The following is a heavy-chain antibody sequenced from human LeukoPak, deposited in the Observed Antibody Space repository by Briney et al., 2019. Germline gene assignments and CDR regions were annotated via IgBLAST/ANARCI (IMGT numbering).Heavy chain of an antibody. Sequence: PGGSLRLSCEASGFSLSSYSVHWVRQVPGQGLEWVSSISSSSTCIYYADSVKGRFTISRDNGRSLVYLQMNSLRAEDTAVYYCARDEYSSSSDGFDSWGQGTLVTVSS. V-gene: IGHV3-21*06. CDR3: ARDEYSSSSDGFDS. CDR2: ISSSSTCI. D-gene: IGHD6-6*01. J-gene: IGHJ4*02. CDR1: GFSLSSYS.